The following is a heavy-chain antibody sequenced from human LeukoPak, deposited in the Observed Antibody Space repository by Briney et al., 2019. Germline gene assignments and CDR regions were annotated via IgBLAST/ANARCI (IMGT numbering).Heavy chain of an antibody. V-gene: IGHV3-30*02. CDR3: ARADRGSGNYYKAFEY. J-gene: IGHJ4*02. CDR1: GFTSTNYG. D-gene: IGHD3-10*01. CDR2: IRYDGVNK. Sequence: GGSLRVSCVASGFTSTNYGMHWVRQAPGKGLEWVAFIRYDGVNKYYADSVKGRFTISRDNSKNTLYLQINNLTAEDTAVYYCARADRGSGNYYKAFEYWGQGTLALVSS.